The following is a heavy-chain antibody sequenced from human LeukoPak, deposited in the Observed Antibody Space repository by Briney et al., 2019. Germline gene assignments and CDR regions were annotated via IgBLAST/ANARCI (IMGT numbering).Heavy chain of an antibody. V-gene: IGHV3-66*01. CDR2: IYSGGST. CDR3: AKDPSNYDILTGYYDY. Sequence: PGGSLRPSCAASGFTVSSNYMSWVRQAPGKGLEWVSVIYSGGSTYYADSVKGRFTISRDNSKNTLYLQMNSLRAEDTAVYYCAKDPSNYDILTGYYDYWGQGTLVTVSS. D-gene: IGHD3-9*01. CDR1: GFTVSSNY. J-gene: IGHJ4*02.